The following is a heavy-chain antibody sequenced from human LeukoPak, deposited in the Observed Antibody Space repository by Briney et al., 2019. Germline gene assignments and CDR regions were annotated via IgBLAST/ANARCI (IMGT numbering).Heavy chain of an antibody. Sequence: GGSLRLSCAASGFTFSSYGIHWVRQAPGKGLEWLALIWYHGRDRSYADSVKGRFTISRDNPKNTVYLQMDSLRAEDTAVYYCARGREGSSWYGDYWGQGTLVTVSS. CDR3: ARGREGSSWYGDY. D-gene: IGHD6-13*01. CDR2: IWYHGRDR. V-gene: IGHV3-33*01. J-gene: IGHJ4*02. CDR1: GFTFSSYG.